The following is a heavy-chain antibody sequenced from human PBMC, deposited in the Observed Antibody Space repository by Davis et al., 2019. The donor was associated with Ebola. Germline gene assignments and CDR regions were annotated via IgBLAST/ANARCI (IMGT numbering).Heavy chain of an antibody. CDR2: MNPNSGNT. Sequence: AASVKVSCKASGYTFTGYYMHWVRQATGQGPEWMGWMNPNSGNTGYAQKFQGRVTMTRNTSISTAYMELSSLRSEDTAVYYCARVRVTTERWLQSLGYWGQGTLVTVSS. V-gene: IGHV1-8*02. CDR1: GYTFTGYY. J-gene: IGHJ4*02. CDR3: ARVRVTTERWLQSLGY. D-gene: IGHD5-24*01.